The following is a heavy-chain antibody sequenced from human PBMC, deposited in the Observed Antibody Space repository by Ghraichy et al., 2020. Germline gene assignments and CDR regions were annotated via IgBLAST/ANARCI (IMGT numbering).Heavy chain of an antibody. CDR1: GYTFTNYG. CDR3: ARVQVFGDYLIDY. D-gene: IGHD4-17*01. Sequence: ASVKVSCKASGYTFTNYGITWVRQAPGQGLEWMGWSSAYNGNTDYAQKLQGRVTMTTDTPTSTAYMELRSLRSDDTAVYYCARVQVFGDYLIDYWGQGTLVTVSS. J-gene: IGHJ4*02. CDR2: SSAYNGNT. V-gene: IGHV1-18*04.